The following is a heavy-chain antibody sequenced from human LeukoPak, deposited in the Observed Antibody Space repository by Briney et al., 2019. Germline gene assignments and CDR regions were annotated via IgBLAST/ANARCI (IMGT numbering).Heavy chain of an antibody. D-gene: IGHD3-3*01. CDR1: GGSISSSSYY. CDR2: IYYSGST. Sequence: SETLSLTCTVSGGSISSSSYYWGWIRQPPGKGLECIGSIYYSGSTYYNPSLKSRVTISVDTSKNQFSLKLSSVTAADTAVYYCARGGLLEWFINWFDPWGQGTLVTVSS. J-gene: IGHJ5*02. V-gene: IGHV4-39*01. CDR3: ARGGLLEWFINWFDP.